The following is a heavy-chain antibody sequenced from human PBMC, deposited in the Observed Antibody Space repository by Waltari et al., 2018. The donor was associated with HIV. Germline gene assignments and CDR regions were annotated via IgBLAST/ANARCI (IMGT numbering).Heavy chain of an antibody. Sequence: QVQLQQWGAGLLKPSETLSLTCAVYGGSFSNNFWSWLRHLPGKGLAWIGEINQSGNTRYNPSLKSRVITSVDTSKKQFSLKLRFVTAADTAMYYCARVFGGGHFDSWGQGTLLIVSS. V-gene: IGHV4-34*02. D-gene: IGHD3-10*01. CDR2: INQSGNT. CDR1: GGSFSNNF. CDR3: ARVFGGGHFDS. J-gene: IGHJ4*02.